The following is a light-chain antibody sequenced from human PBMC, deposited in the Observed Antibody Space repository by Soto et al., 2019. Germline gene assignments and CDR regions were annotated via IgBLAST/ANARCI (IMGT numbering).Light chain of an antibody. CDR3: QQSYSTPWT. Sequence: DIQMTQSPSSLSASVGDRVTITCRASQSISSYLNLYQQKPGKAPKVLIYAASSLQSGVPSRFSGSGSGTDFTLTISSLQPEDFATYYCQQSYSTPWTFGQGTKVDI. J-gene: IGKJ1*01. CDR1: QSISSY. CDR2: AAS. V-gene: IGKV1-39*01.